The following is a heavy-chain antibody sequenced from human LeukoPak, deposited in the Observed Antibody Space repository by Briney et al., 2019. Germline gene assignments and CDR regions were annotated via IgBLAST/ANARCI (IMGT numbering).Heavy chain of an antibody. CDR3: ARDIPYEVTFGGVTVMGSFVLDY. Sequence: ASVKVSCKASGHSFTSYYMYWVRQAPGQGLEWMGIINTSGGSTSYAQKFQGRVTLTRDTSTTTVYMELSSLRSEDTAVYYCARDIPYEVTFGGVTVMGSFVLDYWGQGTLVTVSS. CDR2: INTSGGST. J-gene: IGHJ4*02. V-gene: IGHV1-46*01. D-gene: IGHD3-16*02. CDR1: GHSFTSYY.